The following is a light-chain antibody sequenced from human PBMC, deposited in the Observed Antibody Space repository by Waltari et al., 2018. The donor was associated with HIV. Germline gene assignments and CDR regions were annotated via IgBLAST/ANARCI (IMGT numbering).Light chain of an antibody. V-gene: IGLV2-23*02. CDR2: EVT. CDR1: SRNVGSDDL. CDR3: CSCPRSGIRYV. J-gene: IGLJ1*01. Sequence: QSALTQPASVSGSPGQSITISCTETSRNVGSDDLVSWYQQHPGEAPKLSIYEVTKRPSGVSNRFSGSKSGNTASLTISGLQAEDEADYYCCSCPRSGIRYVFGTGTKVTVL.